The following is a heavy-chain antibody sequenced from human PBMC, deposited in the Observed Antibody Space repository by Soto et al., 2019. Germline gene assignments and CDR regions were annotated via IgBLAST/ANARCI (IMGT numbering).Heavy chain of an antibody. D-gene: IGHD2-2*01. CDR1: GGSLSGYY. V-gene: IGHV4-34*01. Sequence: SETLSLTCAVYGGSLSGYYWTWIRQPPGKGLEWIGEINHSGSTNYSPSLKSRVTISVDTSKNQFSLKLSFVTAADTAVFYCARGFCTSTRCTDYGMDVWGQGTTVTVSS. J-gene: IGHJ6*02. CDR3: ARGFCTSTRCTDYGMDV. CDR2: INHSGST.